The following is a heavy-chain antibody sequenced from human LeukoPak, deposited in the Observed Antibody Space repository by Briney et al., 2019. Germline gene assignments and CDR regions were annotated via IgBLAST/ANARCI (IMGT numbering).Heavy chain of an antibody. CDR3: ARDAGGYGMDV. V-gene: IGHV3-66*01. D-gene: IGHD2-8*02. CDR2: F. J-gene: IGHJ6*02. CDR1: GFTVSTNY. Sequence: PGGSLRLSCAASGFTVSTNYMSWVRQAPGKGLEWSQLFYADSVKGRFTISRDNSKNTLYLQMNSLRAEDTAVYYCARDAGGYGMDVWGQGTTVTVSS.